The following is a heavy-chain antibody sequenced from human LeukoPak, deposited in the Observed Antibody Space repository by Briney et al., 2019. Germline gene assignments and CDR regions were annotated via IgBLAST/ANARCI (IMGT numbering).Heavy chain of an antibody. CDR2: ISSSSSTI. CDR3: ARVELRSDV. D-gene: IGHD1-1*01. Sequence: GGSLRLSCAASGFTVSSNYMNWVRQAPGKGLEWVSYISSSSSTIYYADSVKGRFTISRDNAKNSLYLQMNSLRAEDTAVYYCARVELRSDVWGQGTTVTVSS. J-gene: IGHJ6*02. CDR1: GFTVSSNY. V-gene: IGHV3-48*04.